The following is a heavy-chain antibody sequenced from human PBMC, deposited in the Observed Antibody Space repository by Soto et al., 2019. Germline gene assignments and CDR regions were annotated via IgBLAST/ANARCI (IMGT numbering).Heavy chain of an antibody. Sequence: SETLSLTCTVSGGSIGSYYWSWIPQPPGKGLEWIGYIYYSGSTNYNPSLKSRVTISVDTSKNQFSLKLSSVTAADTAVYYCARSKDRFSEWSLMNVWVKGTRVTVSS. J-gene: IGHJ6*04. CDR2: IYYSGST. CDR1: GGSIGSYY. CDR3: ARSKDRFSEWSLMNV. D-gene: IGHD3-3*01. V-gene: IGHV4-59*01.